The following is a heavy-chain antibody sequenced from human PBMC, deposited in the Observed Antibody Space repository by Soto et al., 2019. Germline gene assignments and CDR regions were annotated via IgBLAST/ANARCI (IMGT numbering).Heavy chain of an antibody. Sequence: SSETLSLTCVVSGGSITSYHWSWIRQFPGKGLEWIAYSAYTGNTNYNPSLKSRVTISMDTSKNQLSLNLTSVTAADTAVYYCARIACGVKMMDKSGDDSSGYYYGQIDYWGQGTLVTVSS. D-gene: IGHD3-22*01. V-gene: IGHV4-59*01. J-gene: IGHJ4*02. CDR1: GGSITSYH. CDR3: ARIACGVKMMDKSGDDSSGYYYGQIDY. CDR2: SAYTGNT.